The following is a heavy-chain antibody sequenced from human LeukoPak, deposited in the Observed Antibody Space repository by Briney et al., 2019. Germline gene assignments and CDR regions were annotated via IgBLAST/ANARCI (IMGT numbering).Heavy chain of an antibody. V-gene: IGHV4-59*08. D-gene: IGHD1-20*01. CDR1: GGSISSYY. CDR3: ARHGNWNPFDY. Sequence: SETLSLTCTVSGGSISSYYWSWIRQPPGKGLEWIGYISYSGGTNYNPSLKSRVTMSVDTSKNQFSLILISVTAADTAVYYCARHGNWNPFDYWGQGTLVTVSS. J-gene: IGHJ4*02. CDR2: ISYSGGT.